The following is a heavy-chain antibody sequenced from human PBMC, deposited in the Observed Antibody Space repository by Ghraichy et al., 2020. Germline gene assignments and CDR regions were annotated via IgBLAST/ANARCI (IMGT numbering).Heavy chain of an antibody. D-gene: IGHD6-19*01. J-gene: IGHJ6*02. CDR1: GFTFSNYG. CDR3: AKDRVAGNYYYYGMDV. V-gene: IGHV3-23*01. Sequence: GESLNITCAVSGFTFSNYGMMWVRQAPGKGLEWVSSISDSGAYTYYADSVKGRFSISRDNANSTFYVQMNSLRAEDTAVYYCAKDRVAGNYYYYGMDVWGPGTTVTVSS. CDR2: ISDSGAYT.